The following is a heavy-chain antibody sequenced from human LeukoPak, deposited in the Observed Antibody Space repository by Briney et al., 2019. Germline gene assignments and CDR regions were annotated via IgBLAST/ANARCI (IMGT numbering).Heavy chain of an antibody. V-gene: IGHV1-18*01. J-gene: IGHJ4*02. Sequence: ASVKVSCKASGDTFTSYGISWVRQAPGQGLEWMGWISAYNGNTNYAQKLQGRVTMTTDTSTSTAYMELRSLRSDDTAVYYCARDRYYYGSGSYYFDYWGQGTLVTVSS. CDR2: ISAYNGNT. CDR3: ARDRYYYGSGSYYFDY. CDR1: GDTFTSYG. D-gene: IGHD3-10*01.